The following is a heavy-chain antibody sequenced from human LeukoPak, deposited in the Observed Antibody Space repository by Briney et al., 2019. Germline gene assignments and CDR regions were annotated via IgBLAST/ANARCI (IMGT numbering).Heavy chain of an antibody. CDR3: ATYSSSWAHYYGMDV. CDR2: IIPILGIA. D-gene: IGHD6-13*01. Sequence: SVKVSCKASGGTFSSYTISWVRQAPGQGLEWMGRIIPILGIANYAQKFQGSVTITADKSTSTAYMELSSLRSEDTAVYYCATYSSSWAHYYGMDVWGQGTTVTVSS. J-gene: IGHJ6*02. V-gene: IGHV1-69*02. CDR1: GGTFSSYT.